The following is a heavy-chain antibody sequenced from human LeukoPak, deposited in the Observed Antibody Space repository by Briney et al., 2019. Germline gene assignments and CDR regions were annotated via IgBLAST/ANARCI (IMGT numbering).Heavy chain of an antibody. CDR3: AREIGEQWLVFDY. V-gene: IGHV1-2*02. CDR2: INPNSGGT. CDR1: GYTFTGYY. J-gene: IGHJ4*02. D-gene: IGHD6-19*01. Sequence: GASVKVSCKASGYTFTGYYMLWVRQAPGQGLEWMGWINPNSGGTNYAQKFQGRVTMTRDTSISTAYMELSRLRSDDTAVYYCAREIGEQWLVFDYWGQGTLVTVSS.